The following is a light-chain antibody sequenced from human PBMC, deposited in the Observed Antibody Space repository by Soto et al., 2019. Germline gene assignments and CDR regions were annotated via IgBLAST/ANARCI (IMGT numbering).Light chain of an antibody. J-gene: IGLJ2*01. Sequence: QSVLTQPPSVSEAPRQRVTISCSGSRSNIGNNAVNWYQQLPGKAPKLLIYYDDLLSSGVSDRFSGSKSGTSASLAISGHQSEDEADYYCAVWDDNLNGVVFGGGTKLTVL. V-gene: IGLV1-36*01. CDR2: YDD. CDR3: AVWDDNLNGVV. CDR1: RSNIGNNA.